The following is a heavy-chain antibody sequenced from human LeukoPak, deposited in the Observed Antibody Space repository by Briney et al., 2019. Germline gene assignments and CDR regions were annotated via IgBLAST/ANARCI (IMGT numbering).Heavy chain of an antibody. J-gene: IGHJ6*03. Sequence: GGSLRLSCAASGFTFSSYAMHWVRQAPGKGLEWVAVISYDGSNKYYADSVKGRFTISRDNSKNTLYLQMNSLRAEDTAVYYCARLVRQQLANYYYYMDVWGKGTTVTVSS. CDR2: ISYDGSNK. V-gene: IGHV3-30*04. CDR3: ARLVRQQLANYYYYMDV. CDR1: GFTFSSYA. D-gene: IGHD6-13*01.